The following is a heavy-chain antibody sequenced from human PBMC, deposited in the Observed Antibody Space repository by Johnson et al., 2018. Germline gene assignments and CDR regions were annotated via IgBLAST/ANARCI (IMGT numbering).Heavy chain of an antibody. D-gene: IGHD3-10*01. Sequence: VQLREAGGGLVQPRGSLILSCAASGFTLGSYDMHWVRQGRGKGLAWVPGIGAAGDTYYTESVKGRFIISRENAQSSSHIQMNTLRTGDTAVYYCVRDDGNALGRGLRFYGMDVWGQGTTVTVSS. CDR2: IGAAGDT. J-gene: IGHJ6*02. V-gene: IGHV3-13*01. CDR3: VRDDGNALGRGLRFYGMDV. CDR1: GFTLGSYD.